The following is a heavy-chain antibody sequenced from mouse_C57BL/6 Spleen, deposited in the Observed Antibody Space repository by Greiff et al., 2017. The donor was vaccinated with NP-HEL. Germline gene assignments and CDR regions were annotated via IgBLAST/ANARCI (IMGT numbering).Heavy chain of an antibody. J-gene: IGHJ2*01. Sequence: QVQLQQPGAELVKPGASVKLSCKASGYTFTSYWMQWVKQRPGQGLEWIGEIDPSDSYTNYNQKFKGKATLTVDPSSSTAYMQLSSLTSEDSAVYYCARYYYGSSYFDYWGKGTTLTVSS. D-gene: IGHD1-1*01. CDR2: IDPSDSYT. CDR1: GYTFTSYW. V-gene: IGHV1-50*01. CDR3: ARYYYGSSYFDY.